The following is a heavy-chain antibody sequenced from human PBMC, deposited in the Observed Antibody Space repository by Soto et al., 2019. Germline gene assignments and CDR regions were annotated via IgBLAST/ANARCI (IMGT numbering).Heavy chain of an antibody. CDR1: GFTVSSKY. D-gene: IGHD3-10*01. V-gene: IGHV3-66*01. J-gene: IGHJ6*04. CDR2: LYSAGRI. CDR3: ASDSGSGGNYTFFDV. Sequence: EVQAVESGGGLVQPGGSLRLSCAASGFTVSSKYMGWVRQGPGKGLECVSVLYSAGRIHYADSVKGRFTISRDNSGTTLYLQMTSLRAVDTAAYYRASDSGSGGNYTFFDVWGKGTTVTVSS.